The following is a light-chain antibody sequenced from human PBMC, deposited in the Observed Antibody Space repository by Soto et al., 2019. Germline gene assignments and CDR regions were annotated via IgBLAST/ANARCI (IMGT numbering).Light chain of an antibody. CDR1: QDISRF. J-gene: IGKJ2*01. Sequence: DVQMTQSPSAMSASVGDRVTITRRASQDISRFVAWFQQKPGKAPVRLIYDTPTVEIGVPSRFSGSGSGTESPLAISGLPPEDFEPYYGLQRNSYPYAFGQGTK. CDR2: DTP. CDR3: LQRNSYPYA. V-gene: IGKV1-17*03.